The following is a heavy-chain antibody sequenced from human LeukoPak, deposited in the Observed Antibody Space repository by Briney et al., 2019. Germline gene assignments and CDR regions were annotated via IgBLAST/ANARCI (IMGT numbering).Heavy chain of an antibody. CDR2: IYYSGST. V-gene: IGHV4-59*01. Sequence: SETLSLTCTVSGGSISSYYWSWIRQPPGKGLEWIGYIYYSGSTNYNPSLKSRVTISVDTSKNQFSLKLSSVTAADTAVYYCVRGDFWSGYSNWFDPWSEVTLVTVTS. CDR3: VRGDFWSGYSNWFDP. D-gene: IGHD3-3*01. CDR1: GGSISSYY. J-gene: IGHJ5*02.